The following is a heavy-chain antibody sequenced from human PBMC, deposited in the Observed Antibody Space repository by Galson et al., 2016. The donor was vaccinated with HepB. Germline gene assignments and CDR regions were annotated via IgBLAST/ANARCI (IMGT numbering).Heavy chain of an antibody. Sequence: QSGAEVTKPGESLTISCKTSGFNFSRDWIGWVRQVPGQGLEWLGIIYPFAANAPYSASFQGHVIISTDKSISTAYRQWSSLKASDTAMYDCAKKRAGYNYWGQGTLVTVSS. V-gene: IGHV5-51*01. D-gene: IGHD5-24*01. CDR2: IYPFAANA. CDR3: AKKRAGYNY. J-gene: IGHJ4*02. CDR1: GFNFSRDW.